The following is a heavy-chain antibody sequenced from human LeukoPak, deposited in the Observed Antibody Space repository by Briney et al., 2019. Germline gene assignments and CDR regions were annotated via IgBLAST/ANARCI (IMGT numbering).Heavy chain of an antibody. CDR2: IIPIFGTA. CDR1: GYTFTSYD. Sequence: ASVKVSCKASGYTFTSYDINWVRQATGQGLEWMGGIIPIFGTANYAQKFQGRVTITADESTSTAYMELSSLRSEVTAVYYCARGYYDSSGTYYYYGMDVWGQGTTVTVSS. V-gene: IGHV1-69*13. D-gene: IGHD3-22*01. J-gene: IGHJ6*02. CDR3: ARGYYDSSGTYYYYGMDV.